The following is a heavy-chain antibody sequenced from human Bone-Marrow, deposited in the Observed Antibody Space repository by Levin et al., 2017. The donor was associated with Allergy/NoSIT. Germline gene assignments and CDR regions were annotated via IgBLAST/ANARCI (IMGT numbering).Heavy chain of an antibody. CDR3: VTERLGEGKEFDY. CDR2: ISRSGTYI. J-gene: IGHJ4*02. Sequence: AGGSLRLSCAASGLTFINYSLDWVRQTPGKGLEWVSSISRSGTYIYYSDSVKGRFTISRDNANNSLYLQMNGLRAEDTGVYFCVTERLGEGKEFDYWGRGTRVIVSS. CDR1: GLTFINYS. D-gene: IGHD3-16*01. V-gene: IGHV3-21*01.